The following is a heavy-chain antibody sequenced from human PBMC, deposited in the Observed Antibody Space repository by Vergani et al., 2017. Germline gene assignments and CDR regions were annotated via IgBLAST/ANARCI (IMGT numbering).Heavy chain of an antibody. V-gene: IGHV2-5*02. CDR2: VFWDDDK. D-gene: IGHD2-15*01. J-gene: IGHJ4*02. CDR3: THRPDCSVGHGYDDY. Sequence: QINLKESGPTLVKPTQTLTLTCTFSGFSLTTRGVAVGWIRQPPGKALEWLAIVFWDDDKRYSPSLRNRVTITRDTSRNQVVLTMTNIDPVDTATYYCTHRPDCSVGHGYDDYWGQGTLVTVSS. CDR1: GFSLTTRGVA.